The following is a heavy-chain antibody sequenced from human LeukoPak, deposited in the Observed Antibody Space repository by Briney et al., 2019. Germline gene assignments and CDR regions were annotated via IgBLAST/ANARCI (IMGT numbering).Heavy chain of an antibody. D-gene: IGHD1-26*01. V-gene: IGHV3-53*01. CDR1: GFTVSSNY. CDR2: IYSGGST. Sequence: PGKSLRLSCAASGFTVSSNYMSWVRQAPGKGLEWVSVIYSGGSTYYADSVKGRFTISRDNSKNTLFLQMNSLRAEDTAVYYCARTGKGGSYSDYWGQGTLVTVSS. J-gene: IGHJ4*02. CDR3: ARTGKGGSYSDY.